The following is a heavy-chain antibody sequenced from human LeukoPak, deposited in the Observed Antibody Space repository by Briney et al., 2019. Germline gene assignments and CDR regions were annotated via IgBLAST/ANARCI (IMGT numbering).Heavy chain of an antibody. Sequence: ASVKVSCKASGYTFTSYYMHWVRQAPGQGLEWMGIINPSGGSTSYAQKFQGRVTMTRDTSTSTVYMELSSLRSEDTAVYYCARGYCSGGSCYHRRDYYFDYWGQGTLVTVSS. D-gene: IGHD2-15*01. J-gene: IGHJ4*02. V-gene: IGHV1-46*01. CDR1: GYTFTSYY. CDR2: INPSGGST. CDR3: ARGYCSGGSCYHRRDYYFDY.